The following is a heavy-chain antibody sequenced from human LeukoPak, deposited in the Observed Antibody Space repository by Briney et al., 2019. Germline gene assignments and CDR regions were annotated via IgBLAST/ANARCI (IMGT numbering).Heavy chain of an antibody. D-gene: IGHD3-22*01. CDR2: INHSGST. CDR3: ARVPVPIRLFDY. Sequence: SETLSLTCAVYGGSFSGYYWSWIRKPPGKGLEWIGEINHSGSTNYNPSLKSRVTISVDTSKNQFSLKLSSVTAADTAVYYCARVPVPIRLFDYWGQGTLVTVSA. J-gene: IGHJ4*02. CDR1: GGSFSGYY. V-gene: IGHV4-34*01.